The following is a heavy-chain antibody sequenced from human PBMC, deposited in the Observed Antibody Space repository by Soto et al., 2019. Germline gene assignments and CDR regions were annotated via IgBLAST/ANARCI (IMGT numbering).Heavy chain of an antibody. CDR1: GFTFSSYG. Sequence: GGSLRLSCAASGFTFSSYGMHWVRQASGKGLEWVGRIRNKGNNYATAYTASVKGRFTISRDDSKNTVYLQMSSLKIDDTAVYYCTARRDWTAVDPLEYWGLGTLVTVSS. J-gene: IGHJ4*02. CDR2: IRNKGNNYAT. D-gene: IGHD5-18*01. CDR3: TARRDWTAVDPLEY. V-gene: IGHV3-73*01.